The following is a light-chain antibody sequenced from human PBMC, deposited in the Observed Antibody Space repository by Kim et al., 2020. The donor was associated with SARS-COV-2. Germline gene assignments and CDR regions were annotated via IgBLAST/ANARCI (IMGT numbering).Light chain of an antibody. CDR3: QTWGTGMGV. Sequence: AAVKLTCTLRSGHSSDAIAWHRQQPEKGPRYLMKLNSDGSHSKGDGIPDRFSGSSSGAERYLTISSLQSEDEADYYCQTWGTGMGVFGTGTKVTVL. CDR1: SGHSSDA. J-gene: IGLJ1*01. V-gene: IGLV4-69*01. CDR2: LNSDGSH.